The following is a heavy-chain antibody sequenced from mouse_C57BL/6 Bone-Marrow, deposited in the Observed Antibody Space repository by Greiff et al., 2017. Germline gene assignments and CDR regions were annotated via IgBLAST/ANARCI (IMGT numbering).Heavy chain of an antibody. CDR3: LPSSYLYWYFDV. D-gene: IGHD1-1*01. Sequence: QVQLQQSGAELVKPGASVKLSCKASGYSFTTYPLEWLKQNHGKSLEWIGNFHPYNDDTKYNEKFKGKATLTVDKSSSPAYMQLSSLTSEDSAVYYCLPSSYLYWYFDVWGTGTTVTVSS. CDR1: GYSFTTYP. CDR2: FHPYNDDT. J-gene: IGHJ1*03. V-gene: IGHV1-47*01.